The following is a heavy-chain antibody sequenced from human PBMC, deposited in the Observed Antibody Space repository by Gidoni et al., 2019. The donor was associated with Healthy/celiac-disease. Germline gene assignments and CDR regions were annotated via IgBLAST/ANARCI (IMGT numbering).Heavy chain of an antibody. Sequence: QVQLQESGPGLVKPSQTLSLTCTVSGGSIRSGDYYWSWIRQPPGKGLEWIGYIYYSGSTYYNPSLKSRVTISVDTSKNQFSLKLSSVTAADTAVYYCAREGMYYYDSSGNFDYWGQGTLVTVSS. CDR3: AREGMYYYDSSGNFDY. CDR1: GGSIRSGDYY. D-gene: IGHD3-22*01. J-gene: IGHJ4*02. V-gene: IGHV4-30-4*08. CDR2: IYYSGST.